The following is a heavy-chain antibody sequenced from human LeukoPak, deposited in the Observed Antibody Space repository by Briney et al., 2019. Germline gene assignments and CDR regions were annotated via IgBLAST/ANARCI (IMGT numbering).Heavy chain of an antibody. J-gene: IGHJ5*02. V-gene: IGHV1-2*02. CDR1: GYTFTGYY. CDR2: INPNSGGT. D-gene: IGHD5-18*01. Sequence: ASVKVSCKASGYTFTGYYMHWVRQAPGQGLEWMGWINPNSGGTNYAQKFQGRVTMTRDTSISTAYMELSRLRSDDTAVYYCARARVDTAMESWWFDPWGQGTLVTVSS. CDR3: ARARVDTAMESWWFDP.